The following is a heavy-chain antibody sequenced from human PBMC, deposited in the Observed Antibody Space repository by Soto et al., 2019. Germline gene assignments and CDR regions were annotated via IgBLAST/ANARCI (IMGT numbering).Heavy chain of an antibody. Sequence: SETLSLTCTVSGGSISSYYWSWIRQPPGKGLEWIGYIYYSGSTNYNPSLKSRVTISVDTSKNQFSLKLSSVTAADTAVYYCARDYGSGSYSAQINWFDPWGQGTMVTVYS. CDR3: ARDYGSGSYSAQINWFDP. CDR2: IYYSGST. D-gene: IGHD3-10*01. CDR1: GGSISSYY. V-gene: IGHV4-59*01. J-gene: IGHJ5*02.